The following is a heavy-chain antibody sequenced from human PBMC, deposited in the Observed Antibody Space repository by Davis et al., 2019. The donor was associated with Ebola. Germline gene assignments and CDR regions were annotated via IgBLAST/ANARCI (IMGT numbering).Heavy chain of an antibody. J-gene: IGHJ6*03. D-gene: IGHD2-8*01. CDR3: AKYLRMAHYYYYYMDV. Sequence: GESLKISCAASGFTFSSYAMSWVRQAPGKGLEWVSAISGSGGSTYYADSVKGRFTISRDNSKNTLYLQMNSLRAEDTAVYYCAKYLRMAHYYYYYMDVWGKGTTVTVSS. V-gene: IGHV3-23*01. CDR2: ISGSGGST. CDR1: GFTFSSYA.